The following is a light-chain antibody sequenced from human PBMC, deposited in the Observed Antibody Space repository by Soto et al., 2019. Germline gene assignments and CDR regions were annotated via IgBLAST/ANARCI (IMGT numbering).Light chain of an antibody. CDR3: QQYDSRPNT. V-gene: IGKV1-33*01. CDR2: DVS. CDR1: QDITLY. Sequence: EINMTPSPSSVSASVADRGTITCQASQDITLYLNWYQHKAGKAPNLLIHDVSTLETGVPARFSGRGSGTIFTLTIINLQPEDVATYYCQQYDSRPNTFGQRT. J-gene: IGKJ2*01.